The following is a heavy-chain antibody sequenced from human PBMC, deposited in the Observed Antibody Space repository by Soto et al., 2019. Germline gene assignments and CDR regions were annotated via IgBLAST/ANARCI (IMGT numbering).Heavy chain of an antibody. J-gene: IGHJ1*01. CDR3: ARGRGGVQH. Sequence: QVQLQQWGAGLLKPSETLSLTCAVYGGSFSGYYWSWIRQPPGKGLEWIGELNDSGGTNYNASLKSRVSISGDTSKNQFSLNLKFVTAADTAVYYCARGRGGVQHWGQGTLVTVSS. CDR2: LNDSGGT. D-gene: IGHD3-10*01. V-gene: IGHV4-34*01. CDR1: GGSFSGYY.